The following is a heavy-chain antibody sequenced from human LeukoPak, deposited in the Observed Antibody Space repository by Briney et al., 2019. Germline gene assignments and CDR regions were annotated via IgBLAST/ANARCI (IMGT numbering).Heavy chain of an antibody. Sequence: PSETLSLTCTVSGYSISSGYYWGWVRQPAGKGLEWIGRIYTSGSTNYNPSLKSRVTMSVDTSKNQFSLKLSSVTAADTAVYYCARDRPHGGSGYFFDYWGQGTLVTVSS. CDR1: GYSISSGYY. J-gene: IGHJ4*02. V-gene: IGHV4-4*07. D-gene: IGHD3-22*01. CDR3: ARDRPHGGSGYFFDY. CDR2: IYTSGST.